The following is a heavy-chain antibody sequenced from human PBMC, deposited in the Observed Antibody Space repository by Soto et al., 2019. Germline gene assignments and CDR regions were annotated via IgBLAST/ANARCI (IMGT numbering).Heavy chain of an antibody. CDR2: INPNSGGT. Sequence: GASVKVSCKASGYTFTGYYMHWVRQAPGQGLEWMGWINPNSGGTNYAQKFQGWVTMTRDTSISTAYMELSRLRSDDTAVYYCARGRSSITIFGVGYPGQLGMDVWGQGTTVTVSS. V-gene: IGHV1-2*04. CDR1: GYTFTGYY. D-gene: IGHD3-3*01. CDR3: ARGRSSITIFGVGYPGQLGMDV. J-gene: IGHJ6*02.